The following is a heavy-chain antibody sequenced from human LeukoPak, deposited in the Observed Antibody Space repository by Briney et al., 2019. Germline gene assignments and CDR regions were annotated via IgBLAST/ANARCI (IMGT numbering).Heavy chain of an antibody. D-gene: IGHD1/OR15-1a*01. J-gene: IGHJ4*02. V-gene: IGHV3-23*01. CDR3: AKDFEFKWQQPSDH. Sequence: GGSLRLSCAVSGFSFSNYAMSWVRQFPGKGLEWVSGISGTGGNTYYADSVKGRFTISRDNSKNMLYLQMNTLTAEDTAIYFCAKDFEFKWQQPSDHWGQGTPVTVSS. CDR2: ISGTGGNT. CDR1: GFSFSNYA.